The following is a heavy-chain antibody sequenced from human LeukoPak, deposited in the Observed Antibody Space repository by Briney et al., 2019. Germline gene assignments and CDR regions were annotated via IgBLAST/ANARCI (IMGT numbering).Heavy chain of an antibody. Sequence: GASVKVSCKASGYTFTSYGISWVRQAPGQGLEWMGWISAYNGNTNYAQKLQGRVTMTTDTSTSTAYMELRSLRSDDTAVYYCARSLLLWFGELNRRSYFDYWGQGTLVTVPS. D-gene: IGHD3-10*01. V-gene: IGHV1-18*01. CDR1: GYTFTSYG. CDR2: ISAYNGNT. J-gene: IGHJ4*02. CDR3: ARSLLLWFGELNRRSYFDY.